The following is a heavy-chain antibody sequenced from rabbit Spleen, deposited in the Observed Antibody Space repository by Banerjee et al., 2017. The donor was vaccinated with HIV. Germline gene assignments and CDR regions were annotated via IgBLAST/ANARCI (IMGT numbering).Heavy chain of an antibody. J-gene: IGHJ4*01. Sequence: QELKESGGRLVTPGGSPTLSCKASGIDLMSIAMSWVRQAPGKGLEWIGDIYPVFGITNYANWVKGRFTISSDNAQNTVDLQMNSLTPADTATYFCARNANGGWDLWGPGTLVTVS. CDR3: ARNANGGWDL. CDR2: IYPVFGIT. D-gene: IGHD4-1*01. V-gene: IGHV1S7*01. CDR1: GIDLMSIA.